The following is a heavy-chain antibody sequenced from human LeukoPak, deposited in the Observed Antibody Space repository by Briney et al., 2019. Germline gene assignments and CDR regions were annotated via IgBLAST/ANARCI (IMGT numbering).Heavy chain of an antibody. Sequence: PGGSLRLSCAASGFTFRSYSMNWVRQAPGKGLEWVSSITGGGTNTYYPDSVKGRSTISRDNAKNSLYLQMNSLRAEDTAVYYCARAGVAVAGAGLDYWGQGTLVPVSS. J-gene: IGHJ4*02. CDR3: ARAGVAVAGAGLDY. CDR1: GFTFRSYS. CDR2: ITGGGTNT. V-gene: IGHV3-21*01. D-gene: IGHD6-13*01.